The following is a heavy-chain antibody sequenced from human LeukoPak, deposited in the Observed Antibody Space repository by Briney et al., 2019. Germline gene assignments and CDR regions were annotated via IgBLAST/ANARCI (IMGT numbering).Heavy chain of an antibody. J-gene: IGHJ5*02. Sequence: SETLSLTCTVSGGPISSHYWSWVRQPAGKGLEWIGRIYSGGSSNYNPSLKSRVTMSVDTSRKQLSLQVRSVTAADTAVYYCARGGRSYDSHGKFAPWGQGTLVTVSS. CDR3: ARGGRSYDSHGKFAP. D-gene: IGHD5-18*01. CDR1: GGPISSHY. V-gene: IGHV4-4*07. CDR2: IYSGGSS.